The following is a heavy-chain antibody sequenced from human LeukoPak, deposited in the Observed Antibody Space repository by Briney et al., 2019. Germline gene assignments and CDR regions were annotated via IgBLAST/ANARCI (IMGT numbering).Heavy chain of an antibody. CDR3: ARQMSVGSSSSGDPYNRDAFDI. D-gene: IGHD6-6*01. CDR1: GYTFTSFA. CDR2: INTNTGNP. Sequence: ASVKVSCKASGYTFTSFALSWVRQAPGQGLEWMGWINTNTGNPTYAQGFTGRFVFSLDTSVSTAYLQISSLEAEDTAVYYCARQMSVGSSSSGDPYNRDAFDIWGQGTMVTVSS. V-gene: IGHV7-4-1*02. J-gene: IGHJ3*02.